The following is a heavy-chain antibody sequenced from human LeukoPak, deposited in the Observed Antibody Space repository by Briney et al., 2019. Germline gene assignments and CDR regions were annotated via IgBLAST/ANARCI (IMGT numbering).Heavy chain of an antibody. Sequence: GGSLRLSCEASGFIFSSYSMNWVRQAPGKGLEWVSSIDSGSSYIYYADSVTGRFTISRDNSKNSLYLQMNSLKTEDTAVYYCTTEHYYDSSGYYYWGQGTLVTVSS. V-gene: IGHV3-21*03. CDR3: TTEHYYDSSGYYY. D-gene: IGHD3-22*01. J-gene: IGHJ4*02. CDR2: IDSGSSYI. CDR1: GFIFSSYS.